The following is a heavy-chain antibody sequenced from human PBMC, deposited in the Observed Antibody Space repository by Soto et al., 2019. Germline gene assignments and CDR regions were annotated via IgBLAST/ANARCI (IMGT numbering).Heavy chain of an antibody. V-gene: IGHV3-33*01. J-gene: IGHJ4*02. Sequence: QVQLVESGGGVVQPGRSLRLSCAASGFTFSSYGMHWVRQAPGKGLEWVAVIRYDGTNKYYAESVKGRFTISRDNSKNTLYLQMSSLRLDDTAVYYCARGIIAGPGRDYFDYWGQGTLVNVFS. CDR1: GFTFSSYG. D-gene: IGHD3-10*01. CDR3: ARGIIAGPGRDYFDY. CDR2: IRYDGTNK.